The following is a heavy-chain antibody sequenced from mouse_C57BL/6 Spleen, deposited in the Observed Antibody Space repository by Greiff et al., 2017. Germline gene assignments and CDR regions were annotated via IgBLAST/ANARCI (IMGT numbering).Heavy chain of an antibody. J-gene: IGHJ1*03. CDR1: GYSFTGYY. CDR3: ARVVDYGSSYGYFDV. D-gene: IGHD1-1*01. Sequence: VQLQESGPELVKPGASVTISCKASGYSFTGYYMHWVQPSSVKSLEWIGEIHPSTGGTSYNQKFKGKATLTVDQSSSTAYMQLKSLTSEDSAVYYCARVVDYGSSYGYFDVWGTGTMVTVSS. V-gene: IGHV1-43*01. CDR2: IHPSTGGT.